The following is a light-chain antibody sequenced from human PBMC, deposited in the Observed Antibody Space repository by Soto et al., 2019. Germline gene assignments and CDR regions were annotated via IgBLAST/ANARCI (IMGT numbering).Light chain of an antibody. V-gene: IGKV1-39*01. CDR3: QQRYSTPPT. CDR1: QYISNY. CDR2: TAS. Sequence: DIKMTQSPSSLSASVGDRVTITCRAGQYISNYLTWYQQKSGRAPKHLIHTASTLQNGVPSRFSGRGSGPNFTLTISSVQPADFAIYYCQQRYSTPPTFGQGTKVDIK. J-gene: IGKJ1*01.